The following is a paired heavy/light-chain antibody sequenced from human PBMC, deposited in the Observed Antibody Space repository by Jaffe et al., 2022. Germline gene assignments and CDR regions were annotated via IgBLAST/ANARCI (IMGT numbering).Light chain of an antibody. Sequence: DIVMTQSPDSLAVSLGERATINCKSSQSVLYSSNNKNYLAWYQQKPGQPPKLLIYWASTRESGVPDRFRGSGSGTDFTLTISSLQAEDVAIYYCQQYYSTPLTFGGGTKVEIK. CDR1: QSVLYSSNNKNY. J-gene: IGKJ4*01. V-gene: IGKV4-1*01. CDR2: WAS. CDR3: QQYYSTPLT.
Heavy chain of an antibody. CDR3: ARAFPTYYGSEPNNWFDP. CDR1: GDSISSGSYY. J-gene: IGHJ5*02. Sequence: QVQLQESGPGLVKPSQTLSLTCTVSGDSISSGSYYWTWIRQPAGKGLEWIGRIYTTGSTTYNPSLRSRVTISVDTSKNQFSLKLSSVTAADTAVYYCARAFPTYYGSEPNNWFDPWGQGTLVTVSS. CDR2: IYTTGST. V-gene: IGHV4-61*02. D-gene: IGHD3-10*01.